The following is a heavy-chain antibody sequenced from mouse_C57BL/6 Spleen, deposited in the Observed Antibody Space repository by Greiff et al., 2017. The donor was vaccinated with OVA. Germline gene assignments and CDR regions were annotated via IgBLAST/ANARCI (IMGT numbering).Heavy chain of an antibody. D-gene: IGHD1-1*01. V-gene: IGHV1-18*01. CDR2: INPNNGGT. CDR3: ARNGSRHYAMDY. Sequence: VQLKQSGPELVKPGASVKIPCKASGYTFTDYNMDWVKQSHGKSLEWIGDINPNNGGTSYNQKFKGKATLTVDKSSSTAYMELRSLTSEDTAVYYCARNGSRHYAMDYWGQGTSVTVSS. CDR1: GYTFTDYN. J-gene: IGHJ4*01.